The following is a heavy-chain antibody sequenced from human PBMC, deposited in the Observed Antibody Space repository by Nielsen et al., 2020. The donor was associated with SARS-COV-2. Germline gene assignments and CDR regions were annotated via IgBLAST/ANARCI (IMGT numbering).Heavy chain of an antibody. J-gene: IGHJ3*02. Sequence: GESLKISCAASGFTFSSYAMSWVRQAPGKGLEWVSAISGSGGSTYYADSVKGRFTISRDNSKNTLYLQMNSLRAEDTAVYYCANLHPPYGDYDAFDIWGQGTMVTVSS. CDR3: ANLHPPYGDYDAFDI. V-gene: IGHV3-23*01. CDR2: ISGSGGST. CDR1: GFTFSSYA. D-gene: IGHD4-17*01.